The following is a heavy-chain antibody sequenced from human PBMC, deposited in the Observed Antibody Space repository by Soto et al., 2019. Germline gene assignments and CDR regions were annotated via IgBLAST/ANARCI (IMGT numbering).Heavy chain of an antibody. CDR1: GGFIKSDTHY. Sequence: QLQLKESGPGLVKPSETLSLTCTVSGGFIKSDTHYWGWIRQPPGRGLEWIGSILYTGSTYYNPSLMSRVFTSVDTSNNLFSLIRMYVIAADTALYFCTRLDTGPNNRGTAFDSWGQGTQITVSS. V-gene: IGHV4-39*02. CDR3: TRLDTGPNNRGTAFDS. D-gene: IGHD5-18*01. J-gene: IGHJ4*02. CDR2: ILYTGST.